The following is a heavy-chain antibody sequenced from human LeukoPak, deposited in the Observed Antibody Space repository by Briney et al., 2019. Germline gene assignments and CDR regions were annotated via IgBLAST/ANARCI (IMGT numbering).Heavy chain of an antibody. V-gene: IGHV4-59*01. Sequence: PSETLSLTCTVSGGSISSYYWNWIRQPPGKGLEWIGIIYYSGTTNYNPSLKSRVTISVDTSKNQFSLQLSSVTAADTAVYYCASRDCSGGSCYDAYFDYWGQGTLVTVSS. CDR3: ASRDCSGGSCYDAYFDY. D-gene: IGHD2-15*01. J-gene: IGHJ4*02. CDR2: IYYSGTT. CDR1: GGSISSYY.